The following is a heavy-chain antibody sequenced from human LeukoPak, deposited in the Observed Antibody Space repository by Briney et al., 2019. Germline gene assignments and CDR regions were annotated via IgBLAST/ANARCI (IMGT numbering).Heavy chain of an antibody. CDR2: IYYSGST. V-gene: IGHV4-39*07. CDR3: ARDPFWCSGGSCYSGDY. D-gene: IGHD2-15*01. CDR1: GGSISSSSYY. J-gene: IGHJ4*02. Sequence: PSETLSLTCTVSGGSISSSSYYWGWIRQPPGKGLEWIGSIYYSGSTYYNPSLKSRVTISVDTSKNQFSLKLSSVTAADTAVYYCARDPFWCSGGSCYSGDYWGQGTLVTVSS.